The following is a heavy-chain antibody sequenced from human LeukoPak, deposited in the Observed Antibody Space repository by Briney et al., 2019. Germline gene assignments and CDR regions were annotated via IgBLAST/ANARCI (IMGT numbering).Heavy chain of an antibody. J-gene: IGHJ6*02. V-gene: IGHV1-18*01. CDR3: ASMVRDQGLYYYGMDV. Sequence: ASVKVSCKASGYTFTSYGISWVRQAPGQGLEWMGWISAYNGNTNYAQKLQGRVTMTTDTSTSTAYMELRSLRSDDTAVYYCASMVRDQGLYYYGMDVWGQGTTVTVSS. D-gene: IGHD3-10*01. CDR2: ISAYNGNT. CDR1: GYTFTSYG.